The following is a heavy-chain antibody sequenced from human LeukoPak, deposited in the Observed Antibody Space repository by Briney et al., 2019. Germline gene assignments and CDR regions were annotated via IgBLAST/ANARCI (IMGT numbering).Heavy chain of an antibody. V-gene: IGHV3-9*01. CDR2: ISWNSASV. D-gene: IGHD6-13*01. J-gene: IGHJ4*02. CDR3: AKDYGYSSSWYDY. Sequence: GRSLRLSCEASGFTFDDYGMHWVRQAPGKGLEWVSTISWNSASVGYVDSVKGRFTISRDNAKKTLYLQMNCLRPEDTALYYCAKDYGYSSSWYDYWGQGTLVTVSS. CDR1: GFTFDDYG.